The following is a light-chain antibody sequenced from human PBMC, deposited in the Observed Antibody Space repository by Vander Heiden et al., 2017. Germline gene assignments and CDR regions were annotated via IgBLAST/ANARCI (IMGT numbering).Light chain of an antibody. Sequence: EIVLTQYPATLSVSPGERATLSCRASQSVNKNLAWYQQKPGQAPRLLIYGASTRATGIAARFSGSGSETEFTLTISSLQSEDSAFYSCQQYDFWPWTFGQGTKVEIK. CDR2: GAS. V-gene: IGKV3-15*01. CDR3: QQYDFWPWT. J-gene: IGKJ1*01. CDR1: QSVNKN.